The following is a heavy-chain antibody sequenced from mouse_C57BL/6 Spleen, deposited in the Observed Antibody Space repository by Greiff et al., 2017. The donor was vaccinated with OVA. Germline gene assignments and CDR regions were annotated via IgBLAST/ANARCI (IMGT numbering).Heavy chain of an antibody. Sequence: EVKLMESGGGLVQPKGSLKLSCAASGFSFNTYAMNWVRQAPGKGLEWVARIRSKSNNYATYYADSVKDRFTISRDDSESMLYLQMNNLKTEDTAMYYCVRQTETFDYWGQGTTLTVSS. CDR1: GFSFNTYA. CDR3: VRQTETFDY. V-gene: IGHV10-1*01. CDR2: IRSKSNNYAT. J-gene: IGHJ2*01.